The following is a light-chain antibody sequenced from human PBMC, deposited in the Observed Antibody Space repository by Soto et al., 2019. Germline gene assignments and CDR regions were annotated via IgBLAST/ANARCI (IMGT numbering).Light chain of an antibody. CDR1: QNVSSN. J-gene: IGKJ1*01. Sequence: EIVMTQSPATLSLSPGDRATLSCRASQNVSSNLAWYQQKPGQAPRLLIYGASSMATGIPARFSGSGSGTDFTPTIISLQSEDFAVYYCQQYNMWPRTFGQGTKVENK. CDR3: QQYNMWPRT. V-gene: IGKV3D-15*01. CDR2: GAS.